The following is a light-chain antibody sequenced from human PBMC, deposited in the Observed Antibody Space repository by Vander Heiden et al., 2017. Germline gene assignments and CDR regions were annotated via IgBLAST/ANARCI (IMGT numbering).Light chain of an antibody. V-gene: IGKV1-39*01. CDR1: ENIYSY. Sequence: DIQMTQSPSSLSASVGDTVTITCRASENIYSYVNWYQQKAGRAPHLLIFASDSLQSGVPSRCSGDGSGTDFTLTINSLQPDDFATYYCQHSFRTPFNFGPGTKVEI. J-gene: IGKJ3*01. CDR2: ASD. CDR3: QHSFRTPFN.